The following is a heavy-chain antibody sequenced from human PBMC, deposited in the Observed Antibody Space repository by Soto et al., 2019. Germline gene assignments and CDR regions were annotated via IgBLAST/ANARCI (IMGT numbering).Heavy chain of an antibody. Sequence: QVQLVQSGAEVKKPGASVKVSCKASGYTFTSYGISWVRQAPGQGLEWMGWISDYNGNTNYAQKLQGRVTMTTHTSTRTSYMGLRSLRSDDTAVYYCARDLYYDSSGYYYGMDVWCQGTTVTGSS. V-gene: IGHV1-18*01. CDR2: ISDYNGNT. CDR3: ARDLYYDSSGYYYGMDV. D-gene: IGHD3-22*01. CDR1: GYTFTSYG. J-gene: IGHJ6*02.